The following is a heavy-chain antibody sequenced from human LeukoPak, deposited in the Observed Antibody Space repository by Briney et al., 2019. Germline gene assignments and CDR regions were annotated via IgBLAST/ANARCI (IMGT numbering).Heavy chain of an antibody. CDR3: ARIRCGSGPEICYNY. V-gene: IGHV4-34*01. J-gene: IGHJ4*02. Sequence: SETLSLTCAVSGVSLTDYYWSWIRQSPGKGLEWIGEVSPDGYSKYNPSLKSRVSISVDTSENQLSLRLSSVTAADTSIYYCARIRCGSGPEICYNYWAQGTLVTASS. CDR1: GVSLTDYY. CDR2: VSPDGYS. D-gene: IGHD3-10*02.